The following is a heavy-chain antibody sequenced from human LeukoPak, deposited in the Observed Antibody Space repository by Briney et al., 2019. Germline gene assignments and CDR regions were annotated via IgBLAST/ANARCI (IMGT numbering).Heavy chain of an antibody. CDR1: GFTVSSNY. CDR3: ARFRERGLDYGMDV. Sequence: GGSLRLSCAASGFTVSSNYMSWVRQAPGKGLEWVSVIYSGGSTYYADSVKGRFTISRDNSKNTLYLQMNSLRAEDTAVYYCARFRERGLDYGMDVWGQGTTVTVSS. CDR2: IYSGGST. J-gene: IGHJ6*02. D-gene: IGHD3-16*01. V-gene: IGHV3-53*01.